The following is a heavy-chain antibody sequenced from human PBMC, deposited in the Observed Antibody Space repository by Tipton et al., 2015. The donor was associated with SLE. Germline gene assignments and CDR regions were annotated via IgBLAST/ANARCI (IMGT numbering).Heavy chain of an antibody. Sequence: SLRLSCAASGFTVSSNYMSWVRQAPGKGLEWVSAISGSGGSTYYADSVKGRFTISRDNSKNTLYLQMNSLRAEDTAVYYCAKVKPTDYGDYRGAFDIWGQGTMVTVSS. V-gene: IGHV3-23*01. CDR2: ISGSGGST. D-gene: IGHD4-17*01. CDR1: GFTVSSNY. J-gene: IGHJ3*02. CDR3: AKVKPTDYGDYRGAFDI.